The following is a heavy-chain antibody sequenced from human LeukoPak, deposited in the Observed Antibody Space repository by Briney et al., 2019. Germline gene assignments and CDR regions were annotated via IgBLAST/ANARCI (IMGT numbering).Heavy chain of an antibody. CDR2: IDWDDDK. V-gene: IGHV2-70*01. CDR1: GFSLSTSGMC. CDR3: ARINTPPYSRHYYYYGMDV. D-gene: IGHD2-21*01. J-gene: IGHJ6*02. Sequence: ESGPTLVNPTQTLTLTCTFSGFSLSTSGMCVSWIRQPPGKALEWLALIDWDDDKYYSTSLKTRLTISKDTSKNQVVLTMTNMDPVDTATYYCARINTPPYSRHYYYYGMDVWGQGTTVTVSS.